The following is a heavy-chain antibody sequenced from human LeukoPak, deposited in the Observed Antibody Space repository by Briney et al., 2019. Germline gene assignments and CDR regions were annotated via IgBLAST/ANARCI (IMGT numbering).Heavy chain of an antibody. CDR2: ISSSGSTI. CDR1: GFTFNSYE. J-gene: IGHJ4*02. D-gene: IGHD4-17*01. CDR3: ARAGGDYEEFDY. Sequence: GGSLRLSCAASGFTFNSYEMNWVRQAPGKGLEWVSYISSSGSTIYYADSVKGRFTISRDNAKNSLYLQMNSLRAEDTAVYYCARAGGDYEEFDYWGQGTLVTVSS. V-gene: IGHV3-48*03.